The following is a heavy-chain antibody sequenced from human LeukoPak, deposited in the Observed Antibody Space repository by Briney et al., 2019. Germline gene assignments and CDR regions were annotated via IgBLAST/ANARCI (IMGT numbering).Heavy chain of an antibody. CDR3: ARDRHLLRLLTSNAFDI. CDR1: GFPFRTYW. Sequence: GGSLRLSCAASGFPFRTYWMSWVRQAPGKGLEWVANIKQDGSEKYYVDSAKGRFAISRDNAKNSLYLQMNSLRAEDTAVYYCARDRHLLRLLTSNAFDIWGQGTMVTVSS. J-gene: IGHJ3*02. CDR2: IKQDGSEK. D-gene: IGHD2-21*01. V-gene: IGHV3-7*01.